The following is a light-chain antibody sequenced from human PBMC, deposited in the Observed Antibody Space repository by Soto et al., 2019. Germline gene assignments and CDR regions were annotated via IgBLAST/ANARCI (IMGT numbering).Light chain of an antibody. CDR3: CSYAGSNYV. J-gene: IGLJ1*01. CDR1: SSDVGSYNL. Sequence: QSALTQPASVSGSPGQSITISCTGTSSDVGSYNLVSWYQRHPGKAPKLMIYEGSKRPSGVSNRFSGSKSGNTASLTISGLQAEDEADYYCCSYAGSNYVFGTGTKVTVL. CDR2: EGS. V-gene: IGLV2-23*01.